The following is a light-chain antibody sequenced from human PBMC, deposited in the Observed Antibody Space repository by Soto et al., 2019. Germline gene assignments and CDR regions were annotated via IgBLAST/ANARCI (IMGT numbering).Light chain of an antibody. J-gene: IGKJ4*01. CDR2: GAS. CDR1: HSVGSN. Sequence: VMTQSPTTLSVSPGETVTLSCRASHSVGSNLAWYYQNPAQAPRLLIYGASTRATGVPAGYVGSGSATQFSLTICKPQTEDGGIYYCQQYKKWTVAFGGGTKVEIK. CDR3: QQYKKWTVA. V-gene: IGKV3-15*01.